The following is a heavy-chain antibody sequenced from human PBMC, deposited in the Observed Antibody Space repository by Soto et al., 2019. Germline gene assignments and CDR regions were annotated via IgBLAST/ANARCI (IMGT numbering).Heavy chain of an antibody. CDR2: ISYDGSNK. J-gene: IGHJ4*02. Sequence: QVQLVESGGGVVQPGRSLRLSCAASGFPFSSYGMHWVRQAPGKGLEWVAHISYDGSNKHYTDSVKGRFTISRDNSKNMLYLQRSSLRAEDTAVYYWAGGQYYFDYCGQGTRVSVSS. D-gene: IGHD2-15*01. V-gene: IGHV3-30*03. CDR3: AGGQYYFDY. CDR1: GFPFSSYG.